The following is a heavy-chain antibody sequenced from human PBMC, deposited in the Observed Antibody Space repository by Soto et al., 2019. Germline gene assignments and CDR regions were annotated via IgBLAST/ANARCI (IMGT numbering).Heavy chain of an antibody. V-gene: IGHV3-64D*08. CDR3: LKPYDS. CDR1: GFTFSSNT. J-gene: IGHJ4*02. CDR2: ISSTGGST. Sequence: GSLRLSCSASGFTFSSNTMHWVRQAPGKGLEYVSAISSTGGSTYYADSVTGRFTISRDNSKNTLYLQMSSLRAEDTAVYYCLKPYDSWGQGALVTVSS.